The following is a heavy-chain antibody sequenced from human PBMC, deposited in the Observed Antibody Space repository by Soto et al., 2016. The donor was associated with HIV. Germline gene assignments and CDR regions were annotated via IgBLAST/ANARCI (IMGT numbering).Heavy chain of an antibody. CDR3: ARGPAFDSNGYYVGYFDY. D-gene: IGHD3-22*01. J-gene: IGHJ4*02. CDR1: GGSFSGYY. CDR2: INHSEDT. V-gene: IGHV4-34*02. Sequence: QVQLQQWGAGLLKPSETLSLTCAVYGGSFSGYYWSWIRQSPGKGLEWIGEINHSEDTKYNPSLKSRVTISIDTSKNQFSLKLNSVTAADTAQYYCARGPAFDSNGYYVGYFDYWGQGILVTVSS.